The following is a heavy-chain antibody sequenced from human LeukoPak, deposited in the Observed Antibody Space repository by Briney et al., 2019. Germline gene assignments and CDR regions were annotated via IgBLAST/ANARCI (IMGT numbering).Heavy chain of an antibody. J-gene: IGHJ4*02. CDR1: AFTFSIYA. CDR2: VSGSGGNT. Sequence: QPGGSLRLSCAASAFTFSIYAMSWVRQAPGKGLEWVSTVSGSGGNTYYADSVKGRFTISRDNSKNTLYLQMNSLRAEDTAVYYCGKGRSGYCSSTRCYAFDFWGQGTLVTVSS. D-gene: IGHD2-2*01. CDR3: GKGRSGYCSSTRCYAFDF. V-gene: IGHV3-23*01.